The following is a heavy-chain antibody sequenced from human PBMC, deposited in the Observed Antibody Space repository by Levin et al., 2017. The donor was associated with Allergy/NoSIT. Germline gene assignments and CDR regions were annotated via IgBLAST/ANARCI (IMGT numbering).Heavy chain of an antibody. CDR2: ISGSGGST. D-gene: IGHD6-13*01. J-gene: IGHJ1*01. Sequence: GGSLRLSCAASGFTFSSYAMSWVRQAPGKGLEWVSAISGSGGSTYYADSVKGRFTISRDNSKNTLYLQMNSLRAEDTAVYYCAKGMDQQLPPAEYFQHWGQGTLVTVSS. CDR1: GFTFSSYA. V-gene: IGHV3-23*01. CDR3: AKGMDQQLPPAEYFQH.